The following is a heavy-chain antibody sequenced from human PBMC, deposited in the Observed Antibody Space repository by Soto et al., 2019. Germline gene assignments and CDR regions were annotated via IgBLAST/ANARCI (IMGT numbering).Heavy chain of an antibody. CDR2: ISSGGSTI. Sequence: QVQLVESGGGLVKPGGSLRLSCAASGFTFSDYYMSWIRQAPGKGLECLSYISSGGSTIFYADSVKGRFTISRDNAKNSLYLQMNSLRAEDTAVYYFARASFSSWYVPGHWGQGTLVTVSS. D-gene: IGHD6-13*01. CDR1: GFTFSDYY. V-gene: IGHV3-11*01. CDR3: ARASFSSWYVPGH. J-gene: IGHJ1*01.